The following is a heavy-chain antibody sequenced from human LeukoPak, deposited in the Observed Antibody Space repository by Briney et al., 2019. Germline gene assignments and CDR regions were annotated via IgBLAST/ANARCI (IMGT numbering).Heavy chain of an antibody. Sequence: NGSGPTLVRPTQTLTLTCTFSGFSLTTNGVAVGWIRQPPGKALEWLALIFWNEGKRYSPSLQSRLTITKDTSKNQVVLTMTNLDPVDTATYYCAHSYPRCSTSTCYSYFDDWGQGTPVTVSS. CDR3: AHSYPRCSTSTCYSYFDD. D-gene: IGHD2-2*02. CDR2: IFWNEGK. J-gene: IGHJ4*02. CDR1: GFSLTTNGVA. V-gene: IGHV2-5*01.